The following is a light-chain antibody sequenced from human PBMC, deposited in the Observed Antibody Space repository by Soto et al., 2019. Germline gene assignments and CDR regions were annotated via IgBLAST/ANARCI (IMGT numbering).Light chain of an antibody. CDR1: TSNIGDNT. CDR3: STWDDSLNGWV. V-gene: IGLV1-44*01. CDR2: NND. J-gene: IGLJ3*02. Sequence: QSVLTQPPSASGTPGQRVAISCSGSTSNIGDNTVHWYQQLPGTAPKLLIYNNDRRPSGAPDRFSGSKSGTSASLAISGLQAEDEADYFCSTWDDSLNGWVFGGGTKVTVL.